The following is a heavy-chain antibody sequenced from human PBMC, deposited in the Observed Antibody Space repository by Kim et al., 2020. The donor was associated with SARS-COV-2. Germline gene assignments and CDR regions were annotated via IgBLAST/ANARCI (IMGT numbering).Heavy chain of an antibody. Sequence: SVKVSCKASGGTFSSYAISWVRQAPGQGLEWMGGIIPIFGTANYAQKFQGRVTITADESTSTAYMELSSLRSEDTAVYYCAILLWFGELLPQTLPQSPPYYYYGMDVWGQGTTVTVSS. J-gene: IGHJ6*02. D-gene: IGHD3-10*01. V-gene: IGHV1-69*13. CDR1: GGTFSSYA. CDR3: AILLWFGELLPQTLPQSPPYYYYGMDV. CDR2: IIPIFGTA.